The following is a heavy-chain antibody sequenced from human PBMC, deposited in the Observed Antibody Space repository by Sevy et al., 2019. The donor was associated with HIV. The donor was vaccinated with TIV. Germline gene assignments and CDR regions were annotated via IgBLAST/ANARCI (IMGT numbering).Heavy chain of an antibody. CDR1: GGSVSSGSYY. Sequence: SETLSLTCTVSGGSVSSGSYYWSWIRQPPGKGLEWIGYIYYSWSTNYNPSLKSRVTISVDTSKNQFSLKLSSVTAADTAVYYCARAFCSGYFDYWGQGTLVTVSS. D-gene: IGHD3-3*01. CDR3: ARAFCSGYFDY. CDR2: IYYSWST. V-gene: IGHV4-61*01. J-gene: IGHJ4*02.